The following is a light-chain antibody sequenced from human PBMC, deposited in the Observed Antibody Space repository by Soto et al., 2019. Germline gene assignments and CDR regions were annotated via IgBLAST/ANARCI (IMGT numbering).Light chain of an antibody. J-gene: IGKJ1*01. V-gene: IGKV3-15*01. Sequence: EVVMTQSPATLSVSPWERATLSCRASQSVSSNLAWYQQKPGQAPRLLIYGASTRATGIPARFSGSGSGTEFTLTFSSLQSEDLAVYSSQQYSDWPPTFGPGTKVENK. CDR3: QQYSDWPPT. CDR1: QSVSSN. CDR2: GAS.